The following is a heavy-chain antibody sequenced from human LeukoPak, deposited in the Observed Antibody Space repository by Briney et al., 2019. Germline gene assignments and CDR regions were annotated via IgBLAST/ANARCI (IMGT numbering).Heavy chain of an antibody. CDR2: ISYDGSNK. Sequence: GGSLRHSCAASGFTFSSYGMHWVRQAPGKGLEWVAVISYDGSNKYYADSVKGRFTISRDNSKNTLYLQMNSLRAEDTAVYYCAKDTQYYDFWSGYYEPKYYFDYWGQGTLVTVSS. J-gene: IGHJ4*02. CDR1: GFTFSSYG. V-gene: IGHV3-30*18. CDR3: AKDTQYYDFWSGYYEPKYYFDY. D-gene: IGHD3-3*01.